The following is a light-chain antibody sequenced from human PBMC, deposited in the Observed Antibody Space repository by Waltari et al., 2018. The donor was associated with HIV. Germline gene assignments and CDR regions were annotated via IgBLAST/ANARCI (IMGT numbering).Light chain of an antibody. CDR2: AAS. V-gene: IGKV3-20*01. CDR3: QQYGSSPIT. J-gene: IGKJ5*01. Sequence: EIVLTQSPGTLSLSPGERATLSCRASQSVSSSYLGWYQQKVGQAPRLLIYAASIRATGIPDRFSGSGSGTDFTITISRLEPEDFAVYYCQQYGSSPITFGQGTRLEIK. CDR1: QSVSSSY.